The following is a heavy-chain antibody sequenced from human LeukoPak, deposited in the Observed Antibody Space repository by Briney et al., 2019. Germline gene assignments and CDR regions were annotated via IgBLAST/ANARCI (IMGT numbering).Heavy chain of an antibody. CDR1: GLIFSNYG. CDR3: ARGFYNNGWYYFDY. J-gene: IGHJ4*02. Sequence: GGSLRLSCAASGLIFSNYGMHWVRQAPGTGLDWVAFISYDGINKFYADSVKGRFTISSDNSKTTLYLQMSSLRAEDTAVYYCARGFYNNGWYYFDYWGRGSLVTVSS. CDR2: ISYDGINK. D-gene: IGHD6-19*01. V-gene: IGHV3-33*01.